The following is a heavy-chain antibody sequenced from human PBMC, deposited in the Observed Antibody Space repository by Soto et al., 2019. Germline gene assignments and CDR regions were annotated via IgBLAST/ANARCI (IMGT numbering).Heavy chain of an antibody. CDR3: ARGTYGDY. Sequence: QVHLVQSGAEVKKPGASVKVSCKGSGYAFTTYGITWVRQAPGQGLEWMGWISAHNGNTNYAQKLQGRATVTRDTSTSTAYMELRGLRSDVTVVYYCARGTYGDYWGQGALVTVSS. J-gene: IGHJ4*02. D-gene: IGHD4-17*01. V-gene: IGHV1-18*01. CDR2: ISAHNGNT. CDR1: GYAFTTYG.